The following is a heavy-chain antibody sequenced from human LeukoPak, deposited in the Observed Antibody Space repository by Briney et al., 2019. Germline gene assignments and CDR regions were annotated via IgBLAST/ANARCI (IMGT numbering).Heavy chain of an antibody. J-gene: IGHJ4*02. Sequence: PGGSLRLPCAASGFTFRSYWMSWVRQAPGKGLEWVAYIKPDGSEKYYVDSVKGRLTISRDNAKNSLYLQMNSLRADDTAVYYCTRDRVAGFWGQGTLVAVSS. CDR2: IKPDGSEK. D-gene: IGHD6-19*01. CDR3: TRDRVAGF. CDR1: GFTFRSYW. V-gene: IGHV3-7*01.